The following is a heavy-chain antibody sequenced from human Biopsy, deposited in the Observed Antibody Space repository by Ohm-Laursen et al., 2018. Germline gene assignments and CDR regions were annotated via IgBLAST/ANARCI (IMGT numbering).Heavy chain of an antibody. J-gene: IGHJ4*02. V-gene: IGHV3-74*01. CDR3: ARGGFFAYSTFDY. CDR1: GFTFSNYY. D-gene: IGHD4-11*01. Sequence: GSLRLSCAASGFTFSNYYMHWVRQAPGKGLLWVSRIKRYGTTTDYAESVKGRFTISRDNAKNTLYLQMNSLRAEDTAVYYCARGGFFAYSTFDYWGQGALVTVSS. CDR2: IKRYGTTT.